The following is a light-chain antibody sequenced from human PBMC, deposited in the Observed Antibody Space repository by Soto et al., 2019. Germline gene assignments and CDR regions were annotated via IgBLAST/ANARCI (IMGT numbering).Light chain of an antibody. CDR1: LSVSSY. Sequence: VVTQSPPTLSLSPGERATLSCRTSLSVSSYLAWYQQKPGQAPRLLIYDASHRATGIPARFTGSGSGTDFNLTISTLEPEDFAVYYCQQRQYWPPITFGQGTRLEIK. CDR3: QQRQYWPPIT. CDR2: DAS. V-gene: IGKV3-11*01. J-gene: IGKJ5*01.